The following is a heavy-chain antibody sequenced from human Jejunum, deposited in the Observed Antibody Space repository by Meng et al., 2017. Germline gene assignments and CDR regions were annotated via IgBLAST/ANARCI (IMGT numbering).Heavy chain of an antibody. J-gene: IGHJ4*02. D-gene: IGHD3-3*01. CDR1: RFTFSTFV. CDR2: VSYDGGDK. Sequence: GGSLRLSCATSRFTFSTFVMHWVRQAPGKGLEWVAVVSYDGGDKFYADSVQGRFTISSYKSNVSVYLQMHSLRAEDTADYYCARGWRTSSLDYWGQGTLVTVSS. CDR3: ARGWRTSSLDY. V-gene: IGHV3-33*01.